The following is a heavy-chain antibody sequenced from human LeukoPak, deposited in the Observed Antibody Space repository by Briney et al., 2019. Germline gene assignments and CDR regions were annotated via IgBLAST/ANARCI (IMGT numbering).Heavy chain of an antibody. J-gene: IGHJ4*02. V-gene: IGHV3-7*03. CDR2: IKQDGSEE. D-gene: IGHD2-8*02. Sequence: GGSLRLSCAASGFTFSYYWMSWVRKAPGKGLEWVANIKQDGSEEYYVDSVKGRFTISRDNAKNSLYLQMNSLRAEDTAVYYCASKGCTGGNCKHYFDYWGQGTLVTVAS. CDR3: ASKGCTGGNCKHYFDY. CDR1: GFTFSYYW.